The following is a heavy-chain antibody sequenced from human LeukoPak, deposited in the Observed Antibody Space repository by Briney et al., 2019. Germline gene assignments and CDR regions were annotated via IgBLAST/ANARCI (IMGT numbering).Heavy chain of an antibody. CDR1: GHTFTGYY. D-gene: IGHD2-8*01. J-gene: IGHJ4*02. Sequence: PWASVKVSCKASGHTFTGYYMHWVRQAPRQGLEWMGWINDNSGDTTYAQKFQGRVTMTRDTSITTVYMELKSLISDDTAVYYCARVLSNGDFWGQGTLVTVSS. CDR3: ARVLSNGDF. V-gene: IGHV1-2*02. CDR2: INDNSGDT.